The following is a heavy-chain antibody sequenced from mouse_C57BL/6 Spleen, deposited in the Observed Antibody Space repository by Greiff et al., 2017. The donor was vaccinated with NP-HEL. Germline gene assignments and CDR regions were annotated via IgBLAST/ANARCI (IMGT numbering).Heavy chain of an antibody. CDR3: ARDDYDGFDY. D-gene: IGHD2-4*01. CDR1: GYAFSSSW. J-gene: IGHJ2*01. Sequence: VHLVESGPELVKPGASVKISCKASGYAFSSSWMNWVKQRPGKGLEWIGRIYPGDGDTNYNGKFKGKATLTADKSSSTAYMQLSSLTSEDSAVYFCARDDYDGFDYWGQGTTLTVSS. V-gene: IGHV1-82*01. CDR2: IYPGDGDT.